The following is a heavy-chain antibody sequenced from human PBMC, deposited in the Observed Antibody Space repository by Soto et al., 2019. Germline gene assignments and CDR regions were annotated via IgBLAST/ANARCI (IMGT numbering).Heavy chain of an antibody. Sequence: GGSLRLACAASGFTFNIYAMSWVRQAPGKGLEWFSSISSSGDNTSYADSVRGRFSISRDNSKKTLYLQMNNLRAEDTAVYYCAKDIPVDFWSDYYPVDCSGQGTLVTLSS. V-gene: IGHV3-23*01. CDR3: AKDIPVDFWSDYYPVDC. J-gene: IGHJ4*02. D-gene: IGHD3-3*01. CDR2: ISSSGDNT. CDR1: GFTFNIYA.